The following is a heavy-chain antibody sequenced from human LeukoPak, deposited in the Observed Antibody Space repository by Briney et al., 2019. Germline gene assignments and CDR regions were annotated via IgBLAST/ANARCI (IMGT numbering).Heavy chain of an antibody. V-gene: IGHV1-18*01. CDR2: ISAYNGNT. CDR3: ARASELSDFDY. J-gene: IGHJ4*02. CDR1: GGTFSSYG. Sequence: ASGKVSCKASGGTFSSYGISWVRQAPGQGLEWMGWISAYNGNTNYAQKLQGRVTMTTDTSTSTAYMELRSLRSDDTAVYYCARASELSDFDYWGQGTLVTVSS. D-gene: IGHD3-10*01.